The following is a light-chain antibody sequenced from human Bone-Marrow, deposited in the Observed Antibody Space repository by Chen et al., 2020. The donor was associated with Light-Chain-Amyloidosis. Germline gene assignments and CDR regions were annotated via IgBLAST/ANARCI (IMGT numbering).Light chain of an antibody. CDR2: EVT. J-gene: IGLJ1*01. Sequence: QSVLTQHASVSGSPGQSITISCTGTSSDVGGDNHVSWYQQHPDKAPKLMIYEVTNRPSWVPDRFSGSKSDNTASLTISGLQTEDEADYFCSSYTITNTLVFGSGTRVTVL. CDR1: SSDVGGDNH. V-gene: IGLV2-14*01. CDR3: SSYTITNTLV.